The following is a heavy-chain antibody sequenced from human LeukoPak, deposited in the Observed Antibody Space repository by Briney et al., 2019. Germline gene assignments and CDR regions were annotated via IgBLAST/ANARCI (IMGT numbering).Heavy chain of an antibody. D-gene: IGHD6-19*01. J-gene: IGHJ5*02. CDR1: GGSFSGYY. CDR3: ARGKSYGYISGWYKPYWFDP. V-gene: IGHV4-34*01. Sequence: SETLSLTCAVYGGSFSGYYWSWIRQPPGKGLEWIGEINHSGSTNYNPSLKSRVTISVDTSKNQFSLKLSSVTAADTAVYYCARGKSYGYISGWYKPYWFDPWGQGTLVTVSS. CDR2: INHSGST.